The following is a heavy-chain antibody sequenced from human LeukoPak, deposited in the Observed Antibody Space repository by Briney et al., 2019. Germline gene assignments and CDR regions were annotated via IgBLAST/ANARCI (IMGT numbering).Heavy chain of an antibody. J-gene: IGHJ5*02. Sequence: PSETLSLTCTVSGGSISSYYWSWIRQPPGKGLEWIGHIYYSGSTNYNPSLKSRVTISVDTSKNQFSLKLSSVTAADTAVYYCARARGSSWYNWFDPWGQGTLVTVSS. V-gene: IGHV4-59*01. D-gene: IGHD6-13*01. CDR3: ARARGSSWYNWFDP. CDR1: GGSISSYY. CDR2: IYYSGST.